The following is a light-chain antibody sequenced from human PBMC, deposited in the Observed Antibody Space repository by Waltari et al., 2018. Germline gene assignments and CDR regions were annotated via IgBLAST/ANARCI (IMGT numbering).Light chain of an antibody. J-gene: IGKJ2*01. Sequence: EIVLTQSPGTLSLSPGERVTLSCRASQSVSSSYLAWYQQKPGQAPRLLIYAASSRATGIPDRFSGSGSGTDFTLTISRLEPEDFAVYYCQQYGSSPPRYTFGQGTKLEIK. CDR2: AAS. CDR1: QSVSSSY. CDR3: QQYGSSPPRYT. V-gene: IGKV3-20*01.